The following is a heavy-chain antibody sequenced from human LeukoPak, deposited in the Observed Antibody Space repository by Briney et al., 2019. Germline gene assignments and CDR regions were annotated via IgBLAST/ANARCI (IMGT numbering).Heavy chain of an antibody. CDR1: GYTFTSYG. J-gene: IGHJ1*01. CDR2: ISAYNGNT. CDR3: ARASITMVRGVISLEYFQH. Sequence: ASVKVSCKASGYTFTSYGISWVRQAPGQGLEWMGWISAYNGNTNYAQKLQGRVTMTTDTSTSTAYMELRSLRSDDTAVYYCARASITMVRGVISLEYFQHWGQGTLVTVSS. D-gene: IGHD3-10*01. V-gene: IGHV1-18*01.